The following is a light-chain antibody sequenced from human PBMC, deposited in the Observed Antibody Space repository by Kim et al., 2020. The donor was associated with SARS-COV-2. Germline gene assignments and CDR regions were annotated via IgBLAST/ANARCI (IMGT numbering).Light chain of an antibody. CDR2: RNN. V-gene: IGLV1-47*01. Sequence: QSVLTQPPSASGTPGQRFTISCSGSSSNIESNYVYWYQQLPGTAPKVLIYRNNERPSGIPYRFSGAKSGTSASLAISGLRPADEADYYCAAWDDRLSGRVFGGGTKLTVL. CDR3: AAWDDRLSGRV. J-gene: IGLJ3*02. CDR1: SSNIESNY.